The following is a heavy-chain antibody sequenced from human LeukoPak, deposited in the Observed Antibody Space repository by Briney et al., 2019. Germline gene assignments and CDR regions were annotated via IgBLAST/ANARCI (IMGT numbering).Heavy chain of an antibody. CDR1: GASISSGDYY. V-gene: IGHV4-30-4*01. CDR2: IYYSGST. CDR3: ARGRGVPYYYDSSGYYPADY. D-gene: IGHD3-22*01. J-gene: IGHJ4*02. Sequence: SETLSLTCTVSGASISSGDYYWSWIRQPPGKGLECIGHIYYSGSTYYNPSLKSRVTISVDTSKNQFSLKLSSVTAADTAVYYCARGRGVPYYYDSSGYYPADYWGQGTLVTVSS.